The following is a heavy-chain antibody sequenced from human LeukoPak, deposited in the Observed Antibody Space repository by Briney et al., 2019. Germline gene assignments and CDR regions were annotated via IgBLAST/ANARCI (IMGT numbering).Heavy chain of an antibody. J-gene: IGHJ6*02. CDR2: ISWNSGSI. D-gene: IGHD5-12*01. V-gene: IGHV3-9*01. CDR3: AKDRVATDYYYYYGMDV. CDR1: GFTFDEYA. Sequence: GRSLRLSCAVSGFTFDEYAMHWVRQAPGKGLEWVSGISWNSGSIGYADSVKGRFTISRDNGKNSLYLQMNSLRAEDTALYYCAKDRVATDYYYYYGMDVWGQGTTVTVSS.